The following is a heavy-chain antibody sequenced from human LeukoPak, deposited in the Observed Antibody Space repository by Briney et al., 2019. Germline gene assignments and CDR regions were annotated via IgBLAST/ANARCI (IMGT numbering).Heavy chain of an antibody. Sequence: GESLKISCKGSGYSFTTHWIGWVRQMPGKGLELMGIIYPGGSDIRYSPSFQGQVTISADKSISTAYLQWSSLKASDTAMYYCARQRDSGWFDPWGQGTLVTVSS. V-gene: IGHV5-51*01. CDR2: IYPGGSDI. CDR1: GYSFTTHW. J-gene: IGHJ5*02. CDR3: ARQRDSGWFDP.